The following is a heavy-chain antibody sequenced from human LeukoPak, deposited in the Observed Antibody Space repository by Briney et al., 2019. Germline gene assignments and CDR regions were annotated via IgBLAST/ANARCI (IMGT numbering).Heavy chain of an antibody. CDR1: GFTFSSYA. CDR2: ISGSGGST. J-gene: IGHJ1*01. D-gene: IGHD4-17*01. Sequence: GGSLRLSCAASGFTFSSYAMSWVHQAPGKGLEWVSAISGSGGSTYYADSVKGRFTISRDNSKNTLYLQMNSLRAEDTAVYYCAKKSVATVTTPFQHWGQGTLVTVSS. CDR3: AKKSVATVTTPFQH. V-gene: IGHV3-23*01.